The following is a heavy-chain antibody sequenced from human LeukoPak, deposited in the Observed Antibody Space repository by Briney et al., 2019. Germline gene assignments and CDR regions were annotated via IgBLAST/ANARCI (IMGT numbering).Heavy chain of an antibody. CDR1: GFTFSSYG. J-gene: IGHJ4*02. CDR2: ISYDGSNE. V-gene: IGHV3-30*03. D-gene: IGHD6-19*01. CDR3: ALTVAGPFDY. Sequence: GGSLRLSCAASGFTFSSYGMHWVRQAPGKGLEWVAVISYDGSNEYYADSVKGRFTISRDNSKNTLYLQMNSLRAEDTAVYYCALTVAGPFDYWGQGTLVTVSS.